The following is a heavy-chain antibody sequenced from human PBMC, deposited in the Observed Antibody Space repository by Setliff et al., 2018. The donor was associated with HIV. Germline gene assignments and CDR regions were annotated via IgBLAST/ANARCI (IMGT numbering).Heavy chain of an antibody. CDR3: ARSGPQTTWYFDRSGYSHNY. CDR1: GYTFTSYG. J-gene: IGHJ4*02. D-gene: IGHD3-22*01. CDR2: ISAYNGNT. Sequence: GASVKVSCKASGYTFTSYGISWVRQAPGQGLEWMGWISAYNGNTIYAQKVQGRVTITTDTSTSTAYMELRSLRSDDTAVYYCARSGPQTTWYFDRSGYSHNYWGQGTLVTVSS. V-gene: IGHV1-18*01.